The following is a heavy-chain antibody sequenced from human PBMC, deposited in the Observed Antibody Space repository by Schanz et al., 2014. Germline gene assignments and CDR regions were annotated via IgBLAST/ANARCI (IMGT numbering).Heavy chain of an antibody. J-gene: IGHJ6*03. V-gene: IGHV1-2*04. D-gene: IGHD6-19*01. CDR3: ARLGTGMAVAGSIIDSYYYYMDV. CDR1: GGTFNSYT. Sequence: QVQLVQSGAEVKKPGTSVKVSCKASGGTFNSYTINWVRQAPGQGLEWMGRINPNTGGTNFAQKFQGWVTVTRDTSISTAYMELSSLRSEDTAVYYCARLGTGMAVAGSIIDSYYYYMDVWGEGTTVTVSS. CDR2: INPNTGGT.